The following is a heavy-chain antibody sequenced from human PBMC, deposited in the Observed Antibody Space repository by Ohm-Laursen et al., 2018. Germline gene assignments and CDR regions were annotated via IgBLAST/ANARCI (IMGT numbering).Heavy chain of an antibody. J-gene: IGHJ6*02. Sequence: PRLSCAASGFTFSSYGMHWVRQAPGKGLEWVAVISYDGSNKYYADSVKGRFTISRDNSKNTLYLQMNSLRAEDTAVYYCAKSSSSWYYYYYGMDVWGQGTTVTVSS. D-gene: IGHD6-13*01. CDR1: GFTFSSYG. CDR2: ISYDGSNK. CDR3: AKSSSSWYYYYYGMDV. V-gene: IGHV3-30*18.